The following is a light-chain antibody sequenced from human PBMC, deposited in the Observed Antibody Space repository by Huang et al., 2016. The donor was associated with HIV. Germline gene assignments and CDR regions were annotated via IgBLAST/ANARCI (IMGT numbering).Light chain of an antibody. J-gene: IGKJ3*01. CDR2: WAS. CDR1: QSIFYNSNGQNY. CDR3: QQYYFSPRT. V-gene: IGKV4-1*01. Sequence: DVVLSQSPDYLPVSLGARATVNCRSSQSIFYNSNGQNYLAWYQQQARQPPKLRVYWASTRARVVPDRFSGTGSGTDFTLTINNLQAEDAAVYYCQQYYFSPRTFGPGTKVDI.